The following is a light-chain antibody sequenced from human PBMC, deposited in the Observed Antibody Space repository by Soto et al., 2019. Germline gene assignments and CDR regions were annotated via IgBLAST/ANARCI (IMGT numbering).Light chain of an antibody. CDR3: QSYDSSLSGWV. CDR2: GNS. Sequence: QTVVTQPPSVSGAPGQRVTISSTESSSNIGAGYDVHWYQQLPGTAPKLLIYGNSNRPSGVPDRFSGSKSGTSASLAITGLQAEDEAYYYCQSYDSSLSGWVFGGGTKLTVL. V-gene: IGLV1-40*01. CDR1: SSNIGAGYD. J-gene: IGLJ3*02.